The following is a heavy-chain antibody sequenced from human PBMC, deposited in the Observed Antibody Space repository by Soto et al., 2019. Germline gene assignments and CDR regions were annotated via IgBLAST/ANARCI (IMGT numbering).Heavy chain of an antibody. CDR3: AIGYYGSGSYSGYD. J-gene: IGHJ4*02. Sequence: ESGGGLVQPGGSLRLSCAASGFTFSSYSMNWVRQAPGKGLEWVSYISSSSSTIYYADSVKGRFTISRDNAKNSLYLQMNSLRDEDTAVYYCAIGYYGSGSYSGYDWGQGTLVTVSS. D-gene: IGHD3-10*01. V-gene: IGHV3-48*02. CDR2: ISSSSSTI. CDR1: GFTFSSYS.